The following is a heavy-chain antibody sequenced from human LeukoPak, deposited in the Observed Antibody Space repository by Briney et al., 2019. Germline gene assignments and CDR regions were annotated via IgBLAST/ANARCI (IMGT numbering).Heavy chain of an antibody. CDR3: AKVRYSSSWYNAFDI. CDR2: FSGSRGST. Sequence: GGSLRLSCAASGFTFSSYGMHWVRQAPGKGLEWVSGFSGSRGSTYYADSVKGRFTISRDNSKNTLYLQMNSLRAEDTAVYYCAKVRYSSSWYNAFDIWGQGTMVTVSS. CDR1: GFTFSSYG. D-gene: IGHD6-13*01. J-gene: IGHJ3*02. V-gene: IGHV3-23*01.